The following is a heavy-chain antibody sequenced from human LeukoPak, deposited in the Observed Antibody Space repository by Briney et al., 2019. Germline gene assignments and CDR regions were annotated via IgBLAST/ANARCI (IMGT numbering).Heavy chain of an antibody. Sequence: GGSLRLSCAASGFTFSSYWMSWVRQAPGKGLEWVGFIRSNAYGGTTEYAASVKGRFTISRDDSKSIAYLQMNSLKTEDTAVYYCTRGRCSSTSCYSYFDYWGQGTLVTVSS. J-gene: IGHJ4*02. D-gene: IGHD2-2*01. CDR3: TRGRCSSTSCYSYFDY. CDR1: GFTFSSYW. V-gene: IGHV3-49*04. CDR2: IRSNAYGGTT.